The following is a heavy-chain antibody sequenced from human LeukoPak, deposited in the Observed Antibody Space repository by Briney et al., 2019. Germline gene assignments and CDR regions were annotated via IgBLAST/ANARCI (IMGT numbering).Heavy chain of an antibody. D-gene: IGHD2-2*01. CDR2: IRYDGSNK. Sequence: GGSLRLSCAASGFTFSSYGTHWVRQAPGKGLEWVAFIRYDGSNKYYADSVKGRFTISRDNSKNTLYLQMNSLRAEDTAVYYCAKAVCSTSCPFDYWGQGTLVTVSS. J-gene: IGHJ4*02. CDR1: GFTFSSYG. CDR3: AKAVCSTSCPFDY. V-gene: IGHV3-30*02.